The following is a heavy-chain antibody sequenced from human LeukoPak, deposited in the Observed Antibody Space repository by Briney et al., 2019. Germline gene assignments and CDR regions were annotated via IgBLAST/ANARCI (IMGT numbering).Heavy chain of an antibody. CDR2: IYSGGST. CDR1: GFTVSSNY. CDR3: ARVAVADLYYFDF. D-gene: IGHD6-19*01. J-gene: IGHJ4*02. V-gene: IGHV3-53*01. Sequence: GGSLRLSCAASGFTVSSNYMSWVRQAPGKGLERVSIIYSGGSTDYADSVKGRFTIPRDNSKNTLYLQMNSLRAEDTAVYYCARVAVADLYYFDFWGQGTLVTVSS.